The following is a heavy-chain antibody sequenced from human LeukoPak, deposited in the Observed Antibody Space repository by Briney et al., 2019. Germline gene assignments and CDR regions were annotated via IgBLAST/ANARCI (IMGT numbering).Heavy chain of an antibody. Sequence: GGSLRLSCAASGFTVSSNYMSWVRQAPGKGLEWVSVIYSGGSTYYAGSVKGRFTISRDNSKNTLYLQMNSLRAEDTAVYYCARVVVVVTFDAFDIWGQGTMVTVSS. V-gene: IGHV3-53*01. CDR3: ARVVVVVTFDAFDI. D-gene: IGHD3-22*01. CDR1: GFTVSSNY. J-gene: IGHJ3*02. CDR2: IYSGGST.